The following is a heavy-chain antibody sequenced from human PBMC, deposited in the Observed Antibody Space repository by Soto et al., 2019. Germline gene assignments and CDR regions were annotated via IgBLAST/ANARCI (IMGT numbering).Heavy chain of an antibody. CDR3: ARGRLNNGMDV. CDR2: IIPIFGTA. Sequence: QVQLVQSGAEVKKTGSSVKVSCKASGGTFSSYAISWVRQAPGQGLEWMGGIIPIFGTANYAQKFQVRVTITADKSTSTDYMELSSLRSEDTDVYYCARGRLNNGMDVWGQGTTVTVSS. CDR1: GGTFSSYA. J-gene: IGHJ6*02. V-gene: IGHV1-69*06.